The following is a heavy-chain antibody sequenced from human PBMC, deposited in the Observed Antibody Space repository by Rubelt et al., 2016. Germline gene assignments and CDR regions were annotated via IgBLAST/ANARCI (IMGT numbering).Heavy chain of an antibody. V-gene: IGHV3-53*01. CDR2: IYSGGST. J-gene: IGHJ4*02. CDR3: ASVVVPVYYFDY. D-gene: IGHD3-10*02. Sequence: EWVSVIYSGGSTYYADSVKGRFTISRDNAKNSLYLQMNSLRAEDTAVYYCASVVVPVYYFDYWGQGTLVTVSS.